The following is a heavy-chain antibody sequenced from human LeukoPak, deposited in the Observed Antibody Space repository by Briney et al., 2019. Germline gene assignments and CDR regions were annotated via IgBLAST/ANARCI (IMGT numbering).Heavy chain of an antibody. CDR3: AKTTHYDTFTGLDY. V-gene: IGHV3-23*01. CDR2: ISGRGEDT. J-gene: IGHJ4*02. CDR1: EFIFSDYV. Sequence: GGSLRLSCAASEFIFSDYVISWVRQAPGKGLEWVSGISGRGEDTYYADSVKGRFTISRDNSKNTLYLQMNSLRAEDTAIYYCAKTTHYDTFTGLDYWGQRTLVTVSS. D-gene: IGHD3-9*01.